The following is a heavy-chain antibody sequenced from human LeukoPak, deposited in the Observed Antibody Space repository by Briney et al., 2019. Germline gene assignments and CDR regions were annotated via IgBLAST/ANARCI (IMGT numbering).Heavy chain of an antibody. CDR1: GFTFSSYG. CDR2: IWYDGSNK. Sequence: GGSLRLSCAASGFTFSSYGMHWVRQAPGKGLEWVAVIWYDGSNKYYADSVKGRFTISRDNSKNTLYLQMNSLRAEDTAVYYCARGDSSSWYPLGYYYYYMDVWGKGSTVTVSS. D-gene: IGHD6-13*01. J-gene: IGHJ6*03. CDR3: ARGDSSSWYPLGYYYYYMDV. V-gene: IGHV3-33*01.